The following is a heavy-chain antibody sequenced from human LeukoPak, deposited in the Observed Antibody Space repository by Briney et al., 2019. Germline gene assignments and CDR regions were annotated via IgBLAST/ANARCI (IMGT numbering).Heavy chain of an antibody. D-gene: IGHD4-17*01. CDR3: ARAEVTTAAFFDY. CDR1: GDSISSYY. Sequence: SETLSLTCTVSGDSISSYYWIWIRQPAGKGLEWIGRIHSSGSTNYNPSPKSRVSTSVDTSKNQFSLKLRSVTAADTAVYYCARAEVTTAAFFDYWGQGTLVTVSS. CDR2: IHSSGST. J-gene: IGHJ4*02. V-gene: IGHV4-4*07.